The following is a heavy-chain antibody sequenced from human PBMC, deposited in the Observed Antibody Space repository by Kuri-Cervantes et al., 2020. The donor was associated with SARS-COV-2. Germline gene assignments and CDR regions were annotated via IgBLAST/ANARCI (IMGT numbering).Heavy chain of an antibody. CDR3: ARYSSSWSYY. V-gene: IGHV3-21*01. J-gene: IGHJ4*02. CDR1: GFTFSSYS. D-gene: IGHD6-13*01. Sequence: GESLKISCAASGFTFSSYSMNWVRQAPGKGLEWVSSISSNSSYIYYADSVKGRFTISRDNAKNSLYLQMNSLRAEDTAVYYCARYSSSWSYYWGQGTLVTVSS. CDR2: ISSNSSYI.